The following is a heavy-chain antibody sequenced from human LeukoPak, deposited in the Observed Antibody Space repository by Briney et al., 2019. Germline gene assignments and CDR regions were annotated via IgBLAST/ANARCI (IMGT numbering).Heavy chain of an antibody. CDR1: GFTFSSYA. V-gene: IGHV3-23*01. J-gene: IGHJ4*02. D-gene: IGHD3-3*01. Sequence: GGSLRLSCAASGFTFSSYAMSWVRQAPGKGLEWVSAISGSGGSTYYADSVKGRFTISRDNSKNTLYLQMNSLRAEDTAVYYCAKDHDFWSGCSNYFDYWGQGTLVTVSS. CDR2: ISGSGGST. CDR3: AKDHDFWSGCSNYFDY.